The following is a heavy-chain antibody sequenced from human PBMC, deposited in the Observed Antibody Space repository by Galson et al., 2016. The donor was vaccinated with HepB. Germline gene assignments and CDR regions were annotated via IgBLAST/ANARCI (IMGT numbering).Heavy chain of an antibody. CDR2: ISYDGSRR. J-gene: IGHJ4*02. CDR1: GFTFSYHA. V-gene: IGHV3-30*04. D-gene: IGHD1-26*01. CDR3: ATDPIVGVPDYFDY. Sequence: SLRLSCAASGFTFSYHALHWVRQAPGKGLEWVSVISYDGSRRYYADSVKGRFTISRDDSKSTLYLQMDRLRAEDTAVYYCATDPIVGVPDYFDYWGQGTLVTVSS.